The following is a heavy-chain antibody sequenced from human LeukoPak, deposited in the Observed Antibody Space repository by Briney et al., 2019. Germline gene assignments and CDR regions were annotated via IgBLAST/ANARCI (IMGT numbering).Heavy chain of an antibody. CDR2: IKQDGSEK. D-gene: IGHD6-19*01. CDR1: GFTFSSYW. V-gene: IGHV3-7*03. J-gene: IGHJ4*02. CDR3: ARIYSSGWSRPGEVDY. Sequence: PGGSLRLSCAASGFTFSSYWISWVRQAPGKGLEWVANIKQDGSEKYYVDSVKGRFTISRDNAKNSLYLKMNSLRDEDTAVYYCARIYSSGWSRPGEVDYWGQGTLVTVSS.